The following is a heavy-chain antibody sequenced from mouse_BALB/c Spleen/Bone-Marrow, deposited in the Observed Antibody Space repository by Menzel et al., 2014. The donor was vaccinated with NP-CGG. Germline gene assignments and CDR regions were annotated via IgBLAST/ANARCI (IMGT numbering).Heavy chain of an antibody. V-gene: IGHV2-6-7*01. CDR3: ARDYGTGAMDY. CDR1: GFSLTGYG. CDR2: IWGDGST. Sequence: QVQLKDSGSGLVSPSQSLAITCTISGFSLTGYGVKWVRQPPGKGLEWLGEIWGDGSTDYNSALKSRLSISKDNSKSQVFLKMNSLQTDDTARYYCARDYGTGAMDYWGQGTSVTVSS. J-gene: IGHJ4*01. D-gene: IGHD1-1*01.